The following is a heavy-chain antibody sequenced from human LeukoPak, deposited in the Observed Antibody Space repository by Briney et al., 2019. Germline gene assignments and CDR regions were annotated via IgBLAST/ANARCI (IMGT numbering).Heavy chain of an antibody. Sequence: QPGGSLRLSCAASGFTFSSYEMNWVRQAPGKGLEWVSYISSSGSTIYYADSVKGRFTISRDNAKNSLYLQMNSLRAEDTAVYYCARVLATYSSGWYWYFDLWGRGTLVTVSS. D-gene: IGHD6-19*01. CDR2: ISSSGSTI. V-gene: IGHV3-48*03. CDR1: GFTFSSYE. CDR3: ARVLATYSSGWYWYFDL. J-gene: IGHJ2*01.